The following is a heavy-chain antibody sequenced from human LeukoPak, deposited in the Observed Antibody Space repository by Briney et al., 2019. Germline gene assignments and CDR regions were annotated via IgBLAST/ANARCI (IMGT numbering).Heavy chain of an antibody. CDR2: IIPIFGTA. CDR3: ARDAFYGDYSYFDS. V-gene: IGHV1-69*01. Sequence: SVKVSCKASGGTFSSYAISWVRQAPGQGLEWMRGIIPIFGTANSAQKFQGRVTITADESTSTAYMELSSLTSEDTAVYYCARDAFYGDYSYFDSWGQGTLDTVSS. CDR1: GGTFSSYA. J-gene: IGHJ4*02. D-gene: IGHD4-17*01.